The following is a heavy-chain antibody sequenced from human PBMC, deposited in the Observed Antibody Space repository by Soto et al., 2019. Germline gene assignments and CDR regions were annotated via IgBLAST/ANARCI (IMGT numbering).Heavy chain of an antibody. CDR2: ISAYNGNT. CDR3: ARVTPTPAAMVDAFDI. D-gene: IGHD2-2*01. CDR1: GYTFTSYG. V-gene: IGHV1-18*01. Sequence: ASVKVSCKASGYTFTSYGISCVRQAPGQRHERMRWISAYNGNTNYAQKLQGRVTMTTDTSTSTAYMELRSLRSDDTAVYYCARVTPTPAAMVDAFDIWGQGTMVTVSS. J-gene: IGHJ3*02.